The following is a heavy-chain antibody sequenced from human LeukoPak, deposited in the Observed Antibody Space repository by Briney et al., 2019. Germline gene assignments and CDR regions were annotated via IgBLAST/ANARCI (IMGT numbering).Heavy chain of an antibody. CDR3: ARGGTVITLYYDS. J-gene: IGHJ4*02. CDR1: GFTFSSYT. Sequence: GGSLRLSCEGSGFTFSSYTMIWVRQVPGKGLEWLTSISSTSSYIYYADSVKGRFTISRDNAKNSLYLQMNSLTAEDTAVYSCARGGTVITLYYDSWGQGTLVTVSS. D-gene: IGHD4-11*01. CDR2: ISSTSSYI. V-gene: IGHV3-21*01.